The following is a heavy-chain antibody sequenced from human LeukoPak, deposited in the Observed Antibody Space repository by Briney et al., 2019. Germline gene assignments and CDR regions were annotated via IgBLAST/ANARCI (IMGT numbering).Heavy chain of an antibody. CDR2: ISSSSSTI. V-gene: IGHV3-48*02. Sequence: GSLRLSCAASGFTFSSYSMNWVRPAPGKGLEWVSYISSSSSTIYYADSVKGRFTISRDNAKNSLYLQMNSLRDEDTAVYYCARDSPTYYYDSSGYRPFDYWGQGTLVTVSS. CDR1: GFTFSSYS. CDR3: ARDSPTYYYDSSGYRPFDY. J-gene: IGHJ4*02. D-gene: IGHD3-22*01.